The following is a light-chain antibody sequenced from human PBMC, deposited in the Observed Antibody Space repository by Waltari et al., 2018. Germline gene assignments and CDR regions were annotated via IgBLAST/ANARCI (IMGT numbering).Light chain of an antibody. CDR3: MQGTHWPYT. CDR1: QSLVHSDGNTH. J-gene: IGKJ2*01. Sequence: DVVMTQSPLSLPVTLGQPASISCQSSQSLVHSDGNTHLNWFHQRPGQSPRRLIYRVSNRDPGVPDRFSGGGSGTDFTLKISRVEAEDVGVYYCMQGTHWPYTFGQGTRLDIK. V-gene: IGKV2-30*02. CDR2: RVS.